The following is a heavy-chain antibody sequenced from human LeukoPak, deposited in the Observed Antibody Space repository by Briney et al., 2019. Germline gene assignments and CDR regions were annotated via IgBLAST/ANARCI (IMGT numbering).Heavy chain of an antibody. CDR1: GYTFTGYY. V-gene: IGHV1-2*02. CDR3: ARDGGTSEAAFDI. J-gene: IGHJ3*02. D-gene: IGHD3-16*01. CDR2: INPNSGGT. Sequence: GASVKVSCKASGYTFTGYYMHWVRQAPGQGLEWMGWINPNSGGTNYAQNFQGRVTMTRDTSINTAYMELSRLRSDDTAVYYCARDGGTSEAAFDIWGQGTMITVSS.